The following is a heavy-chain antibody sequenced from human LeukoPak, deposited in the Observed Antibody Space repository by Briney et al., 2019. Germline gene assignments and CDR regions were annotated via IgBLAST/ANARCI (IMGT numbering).Heavy chain of an antibody. J-gene: IGHJ4*02. Sequence: GGSLRLSCAASGFTFDDYGMSWVRQAPGKGLEWDSGINWNGGSTGYADSVKGRFTTSRDNAKNSLYLQMNSLRAEDTALYHCARDNYGDYDGGGYWGQGTLVTVSS. V-gene: IGHV3-20*01. CDR2: INWNGGST. CDR1: GFTFDDYG. D-gene: IGHD4-17*01. CDR3: ARDNYGDYDGGGY.